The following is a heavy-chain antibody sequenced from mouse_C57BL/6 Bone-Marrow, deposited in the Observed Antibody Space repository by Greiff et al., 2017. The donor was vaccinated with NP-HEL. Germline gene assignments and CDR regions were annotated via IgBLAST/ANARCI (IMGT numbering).Heavy chain of an antibody. Sequence: QVQLQQSGAELVKPGASVKMSCKASGYTFTSYWITWVKLRPGQGLEWIGDIYPGSGSTNYNEKFKSKATLTVDTSSSTAYMQLSSLTSEDSAVYYCARFTTVVATDWYFDVWGTGTTVTVSS. CDR3: ARFTTVVATDWYFDV. CDR1: GYTFTSYW. D-gene: IGHD1-1*01. V-gene: IGHV1-55*01. CDR2: IYPGSGST. J-gene: IGHJ1*03.